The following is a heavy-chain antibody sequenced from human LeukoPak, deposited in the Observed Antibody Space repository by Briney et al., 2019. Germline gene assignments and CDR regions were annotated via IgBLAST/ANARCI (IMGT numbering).Heavy chain of an antibody. V-gene: IGHV4-34*01. J-gene: IGHJ3*02. CDR3: ARDLVTGWYDAFDI. D-gene: IGHD4-23*01. CDR2: INHSGST. CDR1: GGSFSGYY. Sequence: KPSETLSLTCAVYGGSFSGYYWSWIRQPPGKGLEWIGEINHSGSTNYNPSLKSRVTISVDTSKNQFSLKLSSVTAADTAVYYCARDLVTGWYDAFDIWGQGTMVTVSS.